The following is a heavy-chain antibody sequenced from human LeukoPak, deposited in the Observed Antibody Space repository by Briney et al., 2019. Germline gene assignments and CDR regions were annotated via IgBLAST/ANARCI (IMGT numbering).Heavy chain of an antibody. CDR1: GGSFSGYY. V-gene: IGHV4-34*01. Sequence: PSETLSLTCAVYGGSFSGYYWSWIRQPPGKGLEWIGEINHSGSTNYNPSLKSRVTISVDTSKNQFSLKLSSVTAADTAVYYCARVIAAAGPVWGQGTLVTVSS. CDR3: ARVIAAAGPV. J-gene: IGHJ4*02. D-gene: IGHD6-13*01. CDR2: INHSGST.